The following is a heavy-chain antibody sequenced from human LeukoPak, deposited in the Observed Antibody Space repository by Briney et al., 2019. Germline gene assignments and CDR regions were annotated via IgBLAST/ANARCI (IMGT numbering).Heavy chain of an antibody. V-gene: IGHV3-23*01. CDR3: AKEKGYCSGGSCYADAFDI. CDR2: ISGSGGST. CDR1: GFTLSSYA. Sequence: GGSLRLSCAASGFTLSSYAMSWVRQAPGKGLEWVSAISGSGGSTYYADSVKGRFTISRDNSKNTLYLQMNSLRAEDTAVYYCAKEKGYCSGGSCYADAFDIWGQGTMVTVSS. J-gene: IGHJ3*02. D-gene: IGHD2-15*01.